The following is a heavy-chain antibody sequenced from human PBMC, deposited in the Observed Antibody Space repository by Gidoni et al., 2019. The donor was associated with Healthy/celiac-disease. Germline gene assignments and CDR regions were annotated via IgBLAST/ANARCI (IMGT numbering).Heavy chain of an antibody. Sequence: QVQLQQWGAGLLQPSETLSLTCAVYGGSFIGYYWSWIRQPPGKGLEWIGEIHHSGSTNYNPSLKSRVTISVDTSKNQFSLKLSSVTAADTAVYYCARGLAARVPFDYWGQGTLVTVSS. D-gene: IGHD6-6*01. CDR3: ARGLAARVPFDY. V-gene: IGHV4-34*01. CDR2: IHHSGST. J-gene: IGHJ4*02. CDR1: GGSFIGYY.